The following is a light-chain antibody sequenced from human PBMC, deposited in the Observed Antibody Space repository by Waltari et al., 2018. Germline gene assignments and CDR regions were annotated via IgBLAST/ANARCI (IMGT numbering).Light chain of an antibody. CDR1: ELPKQS. V-gene: IGLV3-10*01. CDR3: YSTDSSGHHEV. Sequence: SYELTQPPSVSVSPGQTARNTSPGDELPKQSANWSQQKSGQAPVLVISEDTKRPSASPERFSGSSSGTMATLTISGAQVEDEADYYCYSTDSSGHHEVFGTGTKVTVL. CDR2: EDT. J-gene: IGLJ1*01.